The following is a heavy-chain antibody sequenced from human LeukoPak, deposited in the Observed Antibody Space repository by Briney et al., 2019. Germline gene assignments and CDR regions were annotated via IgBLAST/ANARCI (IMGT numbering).Heavy chain of an antibody. CDR3: ARGGTRSHYYYYGMDV. Sequence: SETLSLTCAVYGGSFGGYYWSWIRQPPGKGLEWIGEINHSGSTNYNPSLKSRVTISVDTSKNQFSLKLSSVTAADTAVYYCARGGTRSHYYYYGMDVWGQGTTVTVSS. CDR2: INHSGST. V-gene: IGHV4-34*01. J-gene: IGHJ6*02. CDR1: GGSFGGYY. D-gene: IGHD2-2*01.